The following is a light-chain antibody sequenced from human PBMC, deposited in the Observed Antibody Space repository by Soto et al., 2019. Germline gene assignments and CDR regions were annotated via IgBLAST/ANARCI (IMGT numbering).Light chain of an antibody. CDR3: QQSYSTPRT. Sequence: DIQIPQSPSSLSASVGDIVTITCRACPSISSYLNWYQQKPGKAPKLLIYAASSLQSGVPSSFSGSGSGTDFTLTISSLQPEDFATYYCQQSYSTPRTFCQGKKVEIK. V-gene: IGKV1-39*01. CDR1: PSISSY. J-gene: IGKJ1*01. CDR2: AAS.